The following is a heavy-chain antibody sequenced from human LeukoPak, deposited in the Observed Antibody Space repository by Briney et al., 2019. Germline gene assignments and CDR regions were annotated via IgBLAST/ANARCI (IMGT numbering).Heavy chain of an antibody. CDR1: GYSISSGYY. CDR2: IYHSGST. Sequence: KPSETLSLTCAVSGYSISSGYYWGWIRQPPGKGLEWIGSIYHSGSTYYNPSLKSRVTISVDTSKNQFSLKLSSVTAADTAVYYCARAKNRSGRSRNFYLDVWGKGTTVTVSS. CDR3: ARAKNRSGRSRNFYLDV. V-gene: IGHV4-38-2*01. J-gene: IGHJ6*03. D-gene: IGHD1-26*01.